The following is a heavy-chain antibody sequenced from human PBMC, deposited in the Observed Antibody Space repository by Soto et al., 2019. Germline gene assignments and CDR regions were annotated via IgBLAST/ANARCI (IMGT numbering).Heavy chain of an antibody. Sequence: SGPTLVNPTQTLTLTCTFSGFSLSTTGVGVSWIRQPPGKALEWLALIYWHDDKRYSPSLKSRLTITKDTSKNQVVLTMTNMDPVDTATYYCAHRGGAAVGMYYFDYWGRGALVAVSS. V-gene: IGHV2-5*01. CDR3: AHRGGAAVGMYYFDY. CDR2: IYWHDDK. J-gene: IGHJ4*02. D-gene: IGHD6-13*01. CDR1: GFSLSTTGVG.